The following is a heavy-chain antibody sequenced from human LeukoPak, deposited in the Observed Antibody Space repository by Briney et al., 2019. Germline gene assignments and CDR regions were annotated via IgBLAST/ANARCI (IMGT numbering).Heavy chain of an antibody. CDR3: AELGITMIGGV. Sequence: GSLRPSCAASGFTFSSYEMNWVRQAPGKGLEWVSYISSSGSTIYYADSVKGRFTISRDNAKNSLYLQMNSLRAEDTAVYYCAELGITMIGGVWGKGTTVTISS. CDR1: GFTFSSYE. J-gene: IGHJ6*04. D-gene: IGHD3-10*02. CDR2: ISSSGSTI. V-gene: IGHV3-48*03.